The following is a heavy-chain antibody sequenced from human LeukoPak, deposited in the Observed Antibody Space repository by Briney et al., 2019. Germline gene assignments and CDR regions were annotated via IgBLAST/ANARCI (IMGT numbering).Heavy chain of an antibody. D-gene: IGHD4-23*01. CDR3: ARRSGGNSHYYFDY. V-gene: IGHV3-64*02. Sequence: PGGSLRLSCAASGFTLSNFPMHWVRQAPGKGLEYVSAISANGVTYYADSVKGRFTISRDNSKNTLYLQMGSLRVEDMAVYYCARRSGGNSHYYFDYWGQGTLLTVSS. CDR2: ISANGVT. J-gene: IGHJ4*02. CDR1: GFTLSNFP.